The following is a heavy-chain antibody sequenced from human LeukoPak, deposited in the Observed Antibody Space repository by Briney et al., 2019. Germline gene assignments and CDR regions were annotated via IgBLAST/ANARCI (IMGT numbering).Heavy chain of an antibody. CDR2: IYHTGTA. J-gene: IGHJ6*03. CDR1: GYSISNDNY. V-gene: IGHV4-38-2*02. Sequence: SETLSLTCTVSGYSISNDNYWGWIRQTPGKGLEWIGSIYHTGTAYYNPSLKSRVTISVDTSKNQFSLKLSSVTAADTAVYYCARLRRSRLLWFGEWVYYYYYMDVWGKGTTVTISS. D-gene: IGHD3-10*01. CDR3: ARLRRSRLLWFGEWVYYYYYMDV.